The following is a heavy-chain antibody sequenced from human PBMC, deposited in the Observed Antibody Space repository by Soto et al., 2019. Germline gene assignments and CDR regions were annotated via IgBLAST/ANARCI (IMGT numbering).Heavy chain of an antibody. CDR3: ARDGTNSGSYRDNWFDP. CDR2: IYYSGST. J-gene: IGHJ5*02. D-gene: IGHD1-26*01. Sequence: SETLSLTCTVSGGSISSGGYYWSWIRQHPGKGLEWIGYIYYSGSTNYNPSLKSRVTISVDTSKNQFSLKLSSVTAADTAVYYCARDGTNSGSYRDNWFDPWGQGTLVTVSS. V-gene: IGHV4-31*03. CDR1: GGSISSGGYY.